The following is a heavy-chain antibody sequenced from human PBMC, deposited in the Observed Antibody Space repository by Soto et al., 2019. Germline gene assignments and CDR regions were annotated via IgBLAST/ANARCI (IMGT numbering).Heavy chain of an antibody. CDR3: ARDHGIYSSSWYVAFDP. V-gene: IGHV6-1*01. CDR1: GDSVSSNSAA. D-gene: IGHD6-13*01. CDR2: TYYRSKWYN. J-gene: IGHJ5*02. Sequence: SPTLSLTCAISGDSVSSNSAAWNWIRQSPSRGLEWLGRTYYRSKWYNDYAVSVKSRITINPDTSKNQFSLQLNSVTPEDTAVYYCARDHGIYSSSWYVAFDPWGQGTLVTVSS.